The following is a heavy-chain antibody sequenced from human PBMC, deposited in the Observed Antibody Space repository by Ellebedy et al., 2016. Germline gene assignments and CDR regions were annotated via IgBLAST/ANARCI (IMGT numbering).Heavy chain of an antibody. Sequence: GGSLRLXXAASGFTFSTYWMSWVRQAPGKGLEWVANIKQDGSETYYVDSVKGRFTISRDNAKNSLDLHMNSLRAEETAVYYCARDCSRTSCFDYWGQGTLVTVSS. CDR2: IKQDGSET. V-gene: IGHV3-7*01. CDR1: GFTFSTYW. J-gene: IGHJ4*02. CDR3: ARDCSRTSCFDY. D-gene: IGHD2-2*01.